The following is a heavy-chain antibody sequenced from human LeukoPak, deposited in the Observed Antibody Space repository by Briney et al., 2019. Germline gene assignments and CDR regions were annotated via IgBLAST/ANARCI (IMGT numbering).Heavy chain of an antibody. V-gene: IGHV3-30*04. CDR2: ISNDGSTK. CDR1: GFTFSTYV. Sequence: GGSLRLSCAASGFTFSTYVMHWVRQAPGKGLEWVAVISNDGSTKYYADSVKGRFTVSRDNSKNTVYLHMNSLRAEDTAVYYCARDAPPLGMDVWGIGTTVTVSS. CDR3: ARDAPPLGMDV. J-gene: IGHJ6*04.